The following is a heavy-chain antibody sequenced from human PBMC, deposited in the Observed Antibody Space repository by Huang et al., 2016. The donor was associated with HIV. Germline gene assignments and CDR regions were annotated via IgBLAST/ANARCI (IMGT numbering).Heavy chain of an antibody. CDR3: ARHGRVAGHYYNNMDV. CDR1: GGSISSSSYY. CDR2: IYYSGNT. D-gene: IGHD6-19*01. V-gene: IGHV4-39*01. Sequence: LQLQESGPGLVKSSETLSLICTVSGGSISSSSYYWGWSRQPPGKGPEWIGSIYYSGNTYYNPPLKSRVTISVDTSKNQCSLKVNSVTAADTAVYYCARHGRVAGHYYNNMDVWGRGTTVTVSS. J-gene: IGHJ6*02.